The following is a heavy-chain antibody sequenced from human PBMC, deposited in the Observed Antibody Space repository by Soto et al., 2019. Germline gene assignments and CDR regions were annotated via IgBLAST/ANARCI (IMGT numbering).Heavy chain of an antibody. D-gene: IGHD2-15*01. V-gene: IGHV3-23*01. Sequence: GGSLRLSCAASGFTFSSYAMSWVRQAPGKGLEWVSAISGSGGSTYYADSVKGRFTISRDNSKNTLYLQMNSLRAEDTAVYYCAKEGVVVVVAATRGWFDPWGQGTLVTVSS. CDR1: GFTFSSYA. CDR3: AKEGVVVVVAATRGWFDP. J-gene: IGHJ5*02. CDR2: ISGSGGST.